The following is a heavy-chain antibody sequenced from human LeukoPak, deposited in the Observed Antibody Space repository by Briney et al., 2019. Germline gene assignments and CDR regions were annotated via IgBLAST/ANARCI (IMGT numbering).Heavy chain of an antibody. CDR1: GFTFSNYA. CDR2: ISYDGNDK. J-gene: IGHJ4*02. V-gene: IGHV3-30-3*01. D-gene: IGHD5-18*01. Sequence: PGRSLRLSCAASGFTFSNYAMHWVRQAPGKGLEWVAIISYDGNDKYYTDSVKGRFTISRDKSKNTLYLQMNSLRAEDTAVYHCARDRDTAMGLWGQGTLVTVSS. CDR3: ARDRDTAMGL.